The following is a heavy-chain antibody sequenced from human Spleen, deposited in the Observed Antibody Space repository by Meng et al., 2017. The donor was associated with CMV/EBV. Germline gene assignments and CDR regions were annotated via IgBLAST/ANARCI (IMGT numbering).Heavy chain of an antibody. D-gene: IGHD3-16*01. CDR1: GFTFNSYW. CDR3: ARLYDSSLGSFDI. J-gene: IGHJ3*02. V-gene: IGHV3-7*01. Sequence: GESLKISCVASGFTFNSYWMSWVRQAPGKGLEWVANIKQDGSEKYYVDSVKGRFTISRDNAKNSLYLQMNSLRAEDTAVYYCARLYDSSLGSFDIWGQGTMVTVSS. CDR2: IKQDGSEK.